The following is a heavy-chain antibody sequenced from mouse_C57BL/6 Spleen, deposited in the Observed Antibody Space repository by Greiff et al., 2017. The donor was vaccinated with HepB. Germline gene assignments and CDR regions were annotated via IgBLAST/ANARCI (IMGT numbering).Heavy chain of an antibody. Sequence: QVQLQQPGTELVKPGASVKLSCKASGYTFTSYWMHWVKQRPGQGLEWIGNINPSNGGTNYNEKFKSKATLTVDKSSSTAYMQISSLTSEDSAVYYCARWGYYYGSSSYFDYWGQGTTLTVSS. V-gene: IGHV1-53*01. CDR2: INPSNGGT. CDR1: GYTFTSYW. D-gene: IGHD1-1*01. CDR3: ARWGYYYGSSSYFDY. J-gene: IGHJ2*01.